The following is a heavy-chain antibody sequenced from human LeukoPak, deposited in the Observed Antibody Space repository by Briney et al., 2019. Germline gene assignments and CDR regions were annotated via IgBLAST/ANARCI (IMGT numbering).Heavy chain of an antibody. J-gene: IGHJ6*03. CDR1: GYTFTSYG. CDR3: ARRGSHYYYMDV. Sequence: GASVKVSCKASGYTFTSYGISWVRQAPGQGLEWMGWISAHNGYTKYAQKVQGRVSLTTDTSTSTAYMELRSLRSDDTAVYYCARRGSHYYYMDVWGKGTTVTVSS. CDR2: ISAHNGYT. D-gene: IGHD3-10*01. V-gene: IGHV1-18*01.